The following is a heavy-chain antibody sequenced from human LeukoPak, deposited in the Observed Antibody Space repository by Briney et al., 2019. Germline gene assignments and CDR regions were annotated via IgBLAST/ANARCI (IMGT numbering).Heavy chain of an antibody. CDR3: TRGKPETVFDS. Sequence: SETLSLTCAVYGGSFSGYYWSWIRQPPGKGLEWIGEINHSGSTNYNPSLKTRVTISLDRSKDQFSLKLTSVTAADTAVYYCTRGKPETVFDSWGRGTLVTVSS. CDR1: GGSFSGYY. J-gene: IGHJ4*01. V-gene: IGHV4-34*01. CDR2: INHSGST.